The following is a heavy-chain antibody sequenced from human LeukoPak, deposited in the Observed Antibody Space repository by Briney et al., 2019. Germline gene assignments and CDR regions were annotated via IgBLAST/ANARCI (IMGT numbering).Heavy chain of an antibody. V-gene: IGHV3-66*01. CDR3: ARVAYDSSHY. D-gene: IGHD3-22*01. CDR2: IYSGGST. J-gene: IGHJ4*02. Sequence: GGSLRLSCAASGFTVSSNYMSWVRQAPGKGLEWVSVIYSGGSTYYADSVKGRFTISRDNSKNTLYLQMNSLRAEVTAVYYCARVAYDSSHYWGQGTLVTVSS. CDR1: GFTVSSNY.